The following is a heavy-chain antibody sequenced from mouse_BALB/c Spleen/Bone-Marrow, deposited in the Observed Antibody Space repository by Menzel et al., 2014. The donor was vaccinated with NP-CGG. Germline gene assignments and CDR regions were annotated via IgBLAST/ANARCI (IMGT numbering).Heavy chain of an antibody. CDR1: GFTFNTNA. Sequence: EVMLVESGGGLVQPKGSLKLSCAASGFTFNTNAMNWVRQAPGKGLEWVARIRSKNNNFATYYADSVKDRFTISRDDSQSMLYLQMNNLKTEDTAMYYRLSGNCRFAYWGQGTLVTVSA. V-gene: IGHV10S3*01. J-gene: IGHJ3*01. CDR3: LSGNCRFAY. D-gene: IGHD2-1*01. CDR2: IRSKNNNFAT.